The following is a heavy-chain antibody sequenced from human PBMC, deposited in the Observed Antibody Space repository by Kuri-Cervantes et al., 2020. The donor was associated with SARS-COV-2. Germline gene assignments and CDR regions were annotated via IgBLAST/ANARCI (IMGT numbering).Heavy chain of an antibody. J-gene: IGHJ5*02. CDR1: GFTFSSYA. CDR2: ISSNGGST. D-gene: IGHD3-22*01. Sequence: GESLKISCSASGFTFSSYAMHWVRQAPGKGLEYVSAISSNGGSTYYADSVKGRFTISRDNSKNTLYLQMNSLRAEDTAVYYCTRQAYDSSGFTNWFDPWGQGTLVTVSS. V-gene: IGHV3-64*04. CDR3: TRQAYDSSGFTNWFDP.